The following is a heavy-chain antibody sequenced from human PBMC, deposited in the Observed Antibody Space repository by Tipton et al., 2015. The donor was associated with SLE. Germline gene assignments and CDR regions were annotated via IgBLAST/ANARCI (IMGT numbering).Heavy chain of an antibody. Sequence: TLSLTCSVSGYSISSGFYWGWLRQSPGKGLEWIGSIYHSGSTQYNPSLKSRVTISVDTSGNRVSLRLRSVTAADTAVDYCARDPRGDDYFDLWGQGMLVTVSP. CDR1: GYSISSGFY. J-gene: IGHJ4*02. CDR2: IYHSGST. D-gene: IGHD2-21*02. V-gene: IGHV4-38-2*02. CDR3: ARDPRGDDYFDL.